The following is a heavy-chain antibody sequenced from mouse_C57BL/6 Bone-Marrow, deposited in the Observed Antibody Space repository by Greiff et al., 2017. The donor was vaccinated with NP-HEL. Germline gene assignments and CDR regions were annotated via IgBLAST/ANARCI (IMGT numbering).Heavy chain of an antibody. J-gene: IGHJ1*03. CDR3: ARRYYGSSYWYFDV. D-gene: IGHD1-1*01. Sequence: EVQGVESGGGLVKPGGSLKLSCAASGFTFSSYTMSWVRQTPEKRLEWVATISGGGGNTYYPDSVKGRFTISRDNAKNTLYLQMSSLRSEDTALYYCARRYYGSSYWYFDVWGTGTTVTVSS. CDR2: ISGGGGNT. V-gene: IGHV5-9*01. CDR1: GFTFSSYT.